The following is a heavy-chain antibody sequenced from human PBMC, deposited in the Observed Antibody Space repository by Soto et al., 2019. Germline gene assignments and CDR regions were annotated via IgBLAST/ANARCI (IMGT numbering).Heavy chain of an antibody. Sequence: SETLSLTCTVSGDSISSSSYYWGWIRQPPGKGLQWIGNIFSSGSAYYNPSLKSRVTMSVDTSKNQFSLKLSSVTAADTAVYYCARPGRTRHYYYYMDVWGKGTTVTVSS. CDR3: ARPGRTRHYYYYMDV. CDR2: IFSSGSA. V-gene: IGHV4-39*01. D-gene: IGHD1-26*01. CDR1: GDSISSSSYY. J-gene: IGHJ6*03.